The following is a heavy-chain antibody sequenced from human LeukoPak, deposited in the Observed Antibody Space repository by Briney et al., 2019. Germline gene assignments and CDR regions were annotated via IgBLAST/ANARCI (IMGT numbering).Heavy chain of an antibody. CDR1: GFTFSNYW. V-gene: IGHV3-7*01. CDR2: IKQGGSEK. CDR3: ARMVRGVSGDNWFDP. J-gene: IGHJ5*02. Sequence: TGGSLRLSCAASGFTFSNYWMSWVRQAPGKGLEWVANIKQGGSEKYYVDSVEGRFTISRDNAKNSLYLQMNSLRAEDTAVYYCARMVRGVSGDNWFDPWGQGTLVTVSS. D-gene: IGHD3-10*01.